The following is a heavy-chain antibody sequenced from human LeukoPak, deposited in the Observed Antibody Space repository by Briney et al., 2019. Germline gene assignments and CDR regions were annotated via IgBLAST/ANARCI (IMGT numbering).Heavy chain of an antibody. J-gene: IGHJ5*02. Sequence: SETLSLTCTVSGGSISSHLWNWIRQTPGKGLEWLGRISYSGSTIYNPSLKSRITISVDTSKDQFSLKLSSVTAADMAVYYCARRQTEAAGYADNGNWLDPWGQGTLVTVSP. CDR2: ISYSGST. D-gene: IGHD5-12*01. CDR1: GGSISSHL. CDR3: ARRQTEAAGYADNGNWLDP. V-gene: IGHV4-59*08.